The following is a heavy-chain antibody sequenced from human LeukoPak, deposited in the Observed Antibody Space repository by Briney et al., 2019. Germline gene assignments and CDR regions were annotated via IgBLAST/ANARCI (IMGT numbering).Heavy chain of an antibody. CDR1: GGSISSYY. Sequence: SETLSLTCTVSGGSISSYYWSWIRQPAGKGLEWIGRIYTSGSTNYNPSLKSRVTMSVDTSKNQFSLKLSPVTAADTAVYYCARSSNYGSGSYFWFDPWGQGTLVTVSS. J-gene: IGHJ5*02. CDR2: IYTSGST. V-gene: IGHV4-4*07. D-gene: IGHD3-10*01. CDR3: ARSSNYGSGSYFWFDP.